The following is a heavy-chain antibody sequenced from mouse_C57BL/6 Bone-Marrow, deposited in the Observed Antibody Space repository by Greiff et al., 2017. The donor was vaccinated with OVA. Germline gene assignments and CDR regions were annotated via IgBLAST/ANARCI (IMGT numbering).Heavy chain of an antibody. CDR1: GFNIKNTY. CDR2: IDPANGNT. J-gene: IGHJ1*03. V-gene: IGHV14-3*01. CDR3: ASPHYGSSPWYFDV. D-gene: IGHD1-1*01. Sequence: VQLQQSVAELVRPGDSVKLSCTASGFNIKNTYMHWVKQRPEQGLEWIGRIDPANGNTKYAPKFQGKATITADTYSNTAYLQLSSLTSEDTAIXYCASPHYGSSPWYFDVWGTGTTVTVSS.